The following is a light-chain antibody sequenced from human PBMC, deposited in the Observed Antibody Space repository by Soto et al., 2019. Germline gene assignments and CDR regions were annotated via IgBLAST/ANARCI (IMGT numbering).Light chain of an antibody. CDR2: GAS. CDR3: QHFRA. J-gene: IGKJ5*01. V-gene: IGKV3-11*01. CDR1: QSVSGY. Sequence: IVLKNSPATLALSQGERATLSCRASQSVSGYLAWSQQKPRQAPRLLMYGASSRATGIPDRFSGSGSGTDFTLSLAGLEPEDFLLYYCQHFRAFGQGTRLEIK.